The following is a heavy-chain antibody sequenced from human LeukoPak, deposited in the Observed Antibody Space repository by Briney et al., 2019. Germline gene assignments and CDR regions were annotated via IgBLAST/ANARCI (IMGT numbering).Heavy chain of an antibody. CDR3: AVYYYDSSGYYPFDY. Sequence: HPGGSLRLSCAASGISFSSHGMHWVRQAPGKGLEWVAVIWYDGSNIYYADSVKGRFTISRDNSKNTLYLQMNSLRAEDTALYYCAVYYYDSSGYYPFDYWGQGTLVTVSS. V-gene: IGHV3-33*03. CDR2: IWYDGSNI. J-gene: IGHJ4*02. D-gene: IGHD3-22*01. CDR1: GISFSSHG.